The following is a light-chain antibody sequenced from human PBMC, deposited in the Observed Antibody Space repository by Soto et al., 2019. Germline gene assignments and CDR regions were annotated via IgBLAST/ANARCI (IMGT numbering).Light chain of an antibody. V-gene: IGKV1-9*01. CDR1: QIISTH. J-gene: IGKJ4*01. CDR3: QQLTSPLN. CDR2: AAS. Sequence: IQITQSPSFLSPPACDRVTRTYRASQIISTHLSCYHQNPGKAPKLLVYAASTLRSGVPSRFSGSGSGTDFTLTISSLQPEDSATYFCQQLTSPLNFGRGPKVDIK.